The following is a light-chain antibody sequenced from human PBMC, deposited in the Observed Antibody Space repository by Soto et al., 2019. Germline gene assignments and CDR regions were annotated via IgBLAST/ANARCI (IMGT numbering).Light chain of an antibody. V-gene: IGKV2-28*01. CDR2: LAS. CDR1: QSLLHSDGYKY. J-gene: IGKJ4*01. Sequence: IVMNQSPLSLPVTPGEPASISCRYSQSLLHSDGYKYFDWYLQKPGQSPQLLIYLASNRASGVPDRVSGSGAGRDFTLKISRVEAADVGGYYCMQALQTQLTFYGETKVEIK. CDR3: MQALQTQLT.